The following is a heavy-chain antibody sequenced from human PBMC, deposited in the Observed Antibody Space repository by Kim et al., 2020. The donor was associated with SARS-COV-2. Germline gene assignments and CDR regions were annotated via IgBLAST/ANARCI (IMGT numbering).Heavy chain of an antibody. CDR2: INTNTGNP. J-gene: IGHJ6*02. CDR3: AREEYGYDILTGYYPYYYYGMDV. V-gene: IGHV7-4-1*02. CDR1: GYTFTSYA. Sequence: ASVKVSCKASGYTFTSYAMNWVRQAPGQGLEWMGWINTNTGNPTYAQGFTGRFVFSLDTSVRTAYLQISSLKAEDTAVYYCAREEYGYDILTGYYPYYYYGMDVWGQGTTVTVSS. D-gene: IGHD3-9*01.